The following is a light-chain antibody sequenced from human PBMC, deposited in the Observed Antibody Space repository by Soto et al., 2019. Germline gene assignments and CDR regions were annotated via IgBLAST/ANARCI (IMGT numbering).Light chain of an antibody. Sequence: DIQMTQSPSSLSASVGDRVTITCQASQDISNYLNWYQQKPGKAPKLLIYDASNLETGVPSRFSGSGSWTDYTFTISSLQPEDIATYYCQQYDNLLIITLGPGTKVDIK. CDR1: QDISNY. CDR3: QQYDNLLIIT. CDR2: DAS. V-gene: IGKV1-33*01. J-gene: IGKJ3*01.